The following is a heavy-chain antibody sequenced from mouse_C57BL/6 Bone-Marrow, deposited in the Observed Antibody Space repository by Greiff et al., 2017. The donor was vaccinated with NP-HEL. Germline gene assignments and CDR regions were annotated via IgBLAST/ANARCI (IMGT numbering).Heavy chain of an antibody. CDR2: IDPETGGT. V-gene: IGHV1-15*01. J-gene: IGHJ2*01. Sequence: QVQLKESGAALVRPGASVTLSCKASGYTFTDYEMHWVKQTPVHGLEWIGAIDPETGGTAYNQKFKGKAILTADKSSSTAYMELRSLTSEDSAVYYCTRWGYYFDYWGQGTTLTVSS. CDR3: TRWGYYFDY. CDR1: GYTFTDYE.